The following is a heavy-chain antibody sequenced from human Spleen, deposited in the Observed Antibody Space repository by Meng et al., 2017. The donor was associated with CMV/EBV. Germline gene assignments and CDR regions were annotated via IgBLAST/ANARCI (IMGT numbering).Heavy chain of an antibody. V-gene: IGHV4-34*01. D-gene: IGHD3-22*01. CDR3: ARGLRSSGYSFDY. Sequence: AVYGGAFGVNDWHGNRQHPGEGLEWIVEINHSGSTTNTPSLKSHVTISVGTSKNQFSLELSSVTAADTAVYYCARGLRSSGYSFDYWGQGTLVTVSS. CDR2: INHSGST. CDR1: GGAFGVND. J-gene: IGHJ4*02.